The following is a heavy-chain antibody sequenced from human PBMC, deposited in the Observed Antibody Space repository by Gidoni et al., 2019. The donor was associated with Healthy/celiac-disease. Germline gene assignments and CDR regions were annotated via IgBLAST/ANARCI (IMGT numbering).Heavy chain of an antibody. CDR3: AREALPPYDFWSGYSLSWFDP. Sequence: EVQLVESGGGLVQPGGSLRLSCAASGFTFRSYSMNWVRQAPGKGLEWVSYISSSSSTIYYADSVKGRFTISRDNAKNSLYLQMNSLRDEDTAVYYCAREALPPYDFWSGYSLSWFDPWGQGTLVTVSS. V-gene: IGHV3-48*02. D-gene: IGHD3-3*01. CDR1: GFTFRSYS. J-gene: IGHJ5*02. CDR2: ISSSSSTI.